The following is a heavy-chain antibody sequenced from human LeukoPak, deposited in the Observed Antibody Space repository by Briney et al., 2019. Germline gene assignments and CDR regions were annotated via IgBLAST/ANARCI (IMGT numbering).Heavy chain of an antibody. J-gene: IGHJ4*02. V-gene: IGHV1-69*05. CDR2: IIPILGTA. CDR1: RGTFSSYA. Sequence: ASVKVSCKASRGTFSSYAISWVRQAPGQGLEWMGGIIPILGTANYAQKVQGRVTITTDESTSTAYMELSSLRSEDTAVYYCARSSQIQLWFLFGYWGQGTLVTVSS. D-gene: IGHD5-18*01. CDR3: ARSSQIQLWFLFGY.